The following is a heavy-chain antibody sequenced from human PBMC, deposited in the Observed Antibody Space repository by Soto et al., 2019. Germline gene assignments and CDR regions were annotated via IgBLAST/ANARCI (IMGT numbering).Heavy chain of an antibody. CDR3: AKLTT. V-gene: IGHV1-3*01. J-gene: IGHJ5*02. D-gene: IGHD3-9*01. Sequence: ASVKVSFKASGYTFTTYAIHWVRQAPGQRLEWMGWINAGNGNTNYSQNFQDRVTITRDTSASTAYMELSSLTSEDTAVYYCAKLTTWGQGTLVTVSS. CDR2: INAGNGNT. CDR1: GYTFTTYA.